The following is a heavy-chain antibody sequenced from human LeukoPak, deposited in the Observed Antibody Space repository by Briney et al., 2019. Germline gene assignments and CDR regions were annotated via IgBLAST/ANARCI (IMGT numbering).Heavy chain of an antibody. V-gene: IGHV3-23*01. CDR3: AKSPAVSALYYYGMDV. Sequence: GGSLRLSCAASGFTFSSYAMSWVRQAPGKGLEWVSAISGSGGSTYYADSVKGRFTISRDNSKNTLYLQMNSLGAEDTAVYYCAKSPAVSALYYYGMDVWGQGTTVTVSS. CDR1: GFTFSSYA. CDR2: ISGSGGST. J-gene: IGHJ6*02. D-gene: IGHD2-8*01.